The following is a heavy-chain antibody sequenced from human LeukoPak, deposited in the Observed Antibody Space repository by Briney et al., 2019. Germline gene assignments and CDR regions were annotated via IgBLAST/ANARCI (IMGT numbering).Heavy chain of an antibody. CDR1: GFTFSDYR. CDR3: VRLRRNSDSNGYYCYYNF. V-gene: IGHV3-21*01. J-gene: IGHJ4*02. CDR2: INPTSTSI. D-gene: IGHD3-22*01. Sequence: GGSLRLSCAASGFTFSDYRINWVRQAPGKGLEWVSSINPTSTSIYYADAVKGRFTISRDNAKSSLYLQMNSLRAEDTALYYCVRLRRNSDSNGYYCYYNFWGQGVLVTVSS.